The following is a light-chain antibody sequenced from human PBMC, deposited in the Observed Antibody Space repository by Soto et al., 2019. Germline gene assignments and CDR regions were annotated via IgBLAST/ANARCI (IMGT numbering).Light chain of an antibody. CDR1: QRITTY. CDR2: TSG. Sequence: IHMTQSPSSLSASVGDRITVTCRASQRITTYVNWYQLKPGEAPKLLISTSGTLQRGVPSRFSGSGSWTYFTLTITRLQPADFSTYFCQQTYSTPYTFGQGTKLEIK. CDR3: QQTYSTPYT. J-gene: IGKJ2*01. V-gene: IGKV1-39*01.